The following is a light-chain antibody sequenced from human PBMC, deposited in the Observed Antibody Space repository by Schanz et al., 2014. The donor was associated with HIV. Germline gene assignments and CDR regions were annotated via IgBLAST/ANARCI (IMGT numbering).Light chain of an antibody. CDR2: DVS. J-gene: IGLJ1*01. Sequence: QSALTQPASVSGSPGQSITISCTGTSSDVGGYNYVSWYQQHPGKAPKLMIYDVSNRPSGVSNRFSGSKSGNTASLTISGLQADDEADYYCTSYADGGTYVFGTGTKVTVL. CDR3: TSYADGGTYV. V-gene: IGLV2-14*03. CDR1: SSDVGGYNY.